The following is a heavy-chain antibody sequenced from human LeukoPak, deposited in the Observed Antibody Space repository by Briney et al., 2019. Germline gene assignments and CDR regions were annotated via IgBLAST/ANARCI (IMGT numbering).Heavy chain of an antibody. D-gene: IGHD2-2*01. CDR2: IYYSGST. Sequence: TSETLSLTCTVSGGSISSGDYYWSWIRQPPGKGLEWIGYIYYSGSTYYNPSLKSRVTISVDTSKNQFSLKLSSVTAADTAVYYCARTRDANAYYYYYGMDVWGQGTTVTVSS. CDR1: GGSISSGDYY. CDR3: ARTRDANAYYYYYGMDV. J-gene: IGHJ6*02. V-gene: IGHV4-30-4*01.